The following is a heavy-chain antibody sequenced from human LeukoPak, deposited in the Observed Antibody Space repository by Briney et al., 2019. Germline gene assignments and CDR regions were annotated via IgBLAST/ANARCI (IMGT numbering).Heavy chain of an antibody. J-gene: IGHJ4*02. CDR3: VSADYGDY. V-gene: IGHV1-3*01. Sequence: GASVKVSCKASGYTFTSYAMHWVRQAPGQRLEWMGWINAGNGNTKYLQKFQDRVTFTRDTSASTAYMEPSSLRYEDTAVYYCVSADYGDYWGQGTLVTVSS. CDR2: INAGNGNT. CDR1: GYTFTSYA.